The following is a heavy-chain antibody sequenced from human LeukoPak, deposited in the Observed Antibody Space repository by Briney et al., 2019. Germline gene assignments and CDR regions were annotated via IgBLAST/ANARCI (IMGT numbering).Heavy chain of an antibody. CDR1: GYTFTSYG. CDR3: ARPVWFGELTPMDV. CDR2: ISAYNGNT. Sequence: GASVKVSCRASGYTFTSYGISWVRQAPGQGLEWMGWISAYNGNTNYAQKLQGRVTMATDTSTSTAYMELRSLRSDDTAVYYCARPVWFGELTPMDVWGQGTTVTVSS. J-gene: IGHJ6*02. D-gene: IGHD3-10*01. V-gene: IGHV1-18*01.